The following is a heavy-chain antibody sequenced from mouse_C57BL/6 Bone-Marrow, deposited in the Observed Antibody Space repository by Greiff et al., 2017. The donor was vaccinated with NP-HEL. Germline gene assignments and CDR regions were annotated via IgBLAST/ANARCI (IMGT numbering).Heavy chain of an antibody. V-gene: IGHV6-3*01. CDR1: GFTFSNYW. J-gene: IGHJ2*01. Sequence: EVMLVESGGGLVQPGGSMKLSCVASGFTFSNYWMNWVRQSPEKGLEWVAQIRLKSDNYATHYAESVKGRFTISRDDSKSSVYLQMNNLRAEDTGIYYCTVLLRIYFDYWGQGTTLTVSS. CDR2: IRLKSDNYAT. CDR3: TVLLRIYFDY. D-gene: IGHD1-1*01.